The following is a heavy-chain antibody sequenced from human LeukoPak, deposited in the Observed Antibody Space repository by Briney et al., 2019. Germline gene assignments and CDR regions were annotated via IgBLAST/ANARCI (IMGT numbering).Heavy chain of an antibody. D-gene: IGHD6-19*01. V-gene: IGHV4-39*01. CDR3: AGVVSGWTVEY. Sequence: SETLSLTCTVSGGSISSSSYYWGWIRQPPGKGLEWIGSIYYSGSTYYNPSLKSRVTISVDTSKNQFSLKLSSVTAADTAVYYCAGVVSGWTVEYWGQGTLVTVSS. CDR1: GGSISSSSYY. J-gene: IGHJ4*02. CDR2: IYYSGST.